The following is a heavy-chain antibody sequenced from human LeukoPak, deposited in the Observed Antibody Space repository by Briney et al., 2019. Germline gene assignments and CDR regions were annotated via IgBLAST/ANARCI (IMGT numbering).Heavy chain of an antibody. CDR3: ARDQQWLDPARHVFDY. J-gene: IGHJ4*02. CDR1: GYTFTSCG. D-gene: IGHD6-19*01. CDR2: ISTYSGNT. V-gene: IGHV1-18*01. Sequence: ASVKVSCKASGYTFTSCGISWVRQAPGQGLEWMGWISTYSGNTNYAQKYQGRVTMTTDTSTSTAYMELRSLRSDDTAVYYCARDQQWLDPARHVFDYWGQGTLVTVSS.